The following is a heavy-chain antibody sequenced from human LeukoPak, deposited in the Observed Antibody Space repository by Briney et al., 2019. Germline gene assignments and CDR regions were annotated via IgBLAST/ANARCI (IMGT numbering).Heavy chain of an antibody. Sequence: GGSLRLSCAASGFTFSSYGMHWVRQAPGKGLEWVAFIRYDGSDKYYADSVKGRFTISRDNSKNTLYLQMNSLRAEDTAVYYCAKGFPGRDAFDIWGQGTMVTVSS. J-gene: IGHJ3*02. CDR1: GFTFSSYG. CDR3: AKGFPGRDAFDI. D-gene: IGHD1-26*01. V-gene: IGHV3-30*02. CDR2: IRYDGSDK.